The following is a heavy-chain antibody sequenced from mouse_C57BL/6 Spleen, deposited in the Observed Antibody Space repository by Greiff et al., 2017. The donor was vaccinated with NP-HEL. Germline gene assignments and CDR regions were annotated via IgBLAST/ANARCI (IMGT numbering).Heavy chain of an antibody. CDR3: ARDWDKGFAY. Sequence: QVQLKQPGAELVKPGASVKLSCKASGYTFTSYWMHWVKQRPGQGLEWIGMIHPNSGSTNYNEKFKSKATLTVDKSSSTAYMQLSSLTSEDSAVYYCARDWDKGFAYWGQGTLVTVSA. D-gene: IGHD4-1*01. J-gene: IGHJ3*01. CDR2: IHPNSGST. CDR1: GYTFTSYW. V-gene: IGHV1-64*01.